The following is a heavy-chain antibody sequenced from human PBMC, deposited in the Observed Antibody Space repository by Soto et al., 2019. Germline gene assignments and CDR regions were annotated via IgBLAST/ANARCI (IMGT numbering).Heavy chain of an antibody. V-gene: IGHV4-34*01. J-gene: IGHJ3*02. D-gene: IGHD3-9*01. Sequence: SETLSLTCVVSGGSFSTYYYSWIRQSTGKGLEWIGEINHNGNNNYSPSLKSRVTMSLDTSKNQFSLKLTSVTAADTAVYYCARGGSNDWQVAFDIWGQGTMVTVSS. CDR1: GGSFSTYY. CDR3: ARGGSNDWQVAFDI. CDR2: INHNGNN.